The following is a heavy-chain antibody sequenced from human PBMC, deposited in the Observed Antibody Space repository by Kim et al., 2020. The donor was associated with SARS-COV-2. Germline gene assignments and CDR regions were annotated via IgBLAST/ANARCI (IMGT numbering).Heavy chain of an antibody. J-gene: IGHJ3*02. CDR3: ARGTYDILTCYYSTTTAFDI. Sequence: GGSLRLSCAASGFTVSSNYMSWVRQAPGKGLEWVSVIYSGGSTYYADSVKGRFTISRDNSKNTLYLQMNSLRAEDTAVYYCARGTYDILTCYYSTTTAFDIWGQGTMVTVSS. CDR2: IYSGGST. CDR1: GFTVSSNY. V-gene: IGHV3-53*01. D-gene: IGHD3-9*01.